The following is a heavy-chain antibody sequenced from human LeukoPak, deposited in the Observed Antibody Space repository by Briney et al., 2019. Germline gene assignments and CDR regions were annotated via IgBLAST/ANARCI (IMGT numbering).Heavy chain of an antibody. CDR2: IGGSGRST. V-gene: IGHV3-23*01. Sequence: GGSLRLSCAASGFTFRSYAMNWVRQAPGKGLEWVSTIGGSGRSTYYADSVKGRFTISRDNSKNTLYLQMNSLRAEDTAVYYCAKDGDSSSHWFDPWGQGTLVTVSS. CDR1: GFTFRSYA. CDR3: AKDGDSSSHWFDP. D-gene: IGHD6-6*01. J-gene: IGHJ5*02.